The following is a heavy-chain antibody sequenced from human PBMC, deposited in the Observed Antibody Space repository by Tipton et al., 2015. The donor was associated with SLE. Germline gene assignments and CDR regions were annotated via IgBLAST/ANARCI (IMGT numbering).Heavy chain of an antibody. CDR1: GFTVSSNY. Sequence: GPLRLSCAASGFTVSSNYMSWVRQAPGKGLEGVSVIYSGGSTYYADSVKGRFTISRDNAKNSLYLQMNSLRAEDTAVYYCARVYYYDSSGPFDYWGQGTLVTVSS. CDR2: IYSGGST. J-gene: IGHJ4*02. V-gene: IGHV3-53*03. CDR3: ARVYYYDSSGPFDY. D-gene: IGHD3-22*01.